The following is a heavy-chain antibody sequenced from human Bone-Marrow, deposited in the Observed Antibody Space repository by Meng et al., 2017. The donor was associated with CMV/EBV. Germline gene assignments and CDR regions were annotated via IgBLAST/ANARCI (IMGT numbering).Heavy chain of an antibody. CDR2: IYYSGST. Sequence: SETLSLTCTVSGGSISSSSYYWSWVRQSPGKGLEWIAYIYYSGSTNYNPSLKSRVTISVDTSKNQFSLKLSSVTAADTAVYYCARALEYMILAFDIWGQGTMVTVSS. CDR3: ARALEYMILAFDI. V-gene: IGHV4-61*01. J-gene: IGHJ3*02. CDR1: GGSISSSSYY. D-gene: IGHD3-22*01.